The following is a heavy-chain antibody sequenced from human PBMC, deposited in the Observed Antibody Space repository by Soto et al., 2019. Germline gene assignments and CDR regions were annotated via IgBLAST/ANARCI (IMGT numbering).Heavy chain of an antibody. CDR2: IHSSGTT. CDR1: GDSITSKNCY. Sequence: QVRLKESGPGLVKPSETLSLTCTVSGDSITSKNCYWAWVRQPPGMGLEWIGSIHSSGTTYYNPSLESRLTVPVDTSKNEFSLKLTSVTAAETGMYFCARHGLTSPPYAGWFDPWGQGTLVTVSS. D-gene: IGHD2-2*01. CDR3: ARHGLTSPPYAGWFDP. V-gene: IGHV4-39*01. J-gene: IGHJ5*02.